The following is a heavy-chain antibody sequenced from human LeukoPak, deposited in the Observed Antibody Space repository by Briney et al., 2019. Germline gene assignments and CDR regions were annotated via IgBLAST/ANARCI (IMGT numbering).Heavy chain of an antibody. V-gene: IGHV3-9*01. D-gene: IGHD6-19*01. CDR2: ISWNSGSI. Sequence: GRSLRLSCAASGFTFDDYAMHWVRQAPGKGLEWVSGISWNSGSIGYADSVKGRFTISRDNAKNSLYLQMNSLRAEDTALYYCAKDIGPQQWLVPDYWGQGTLVTVSS. J-gene: IGHJ4*02. CDR3: AKDIGPQQWLVPDY. CDR1: GFTFDDYA.